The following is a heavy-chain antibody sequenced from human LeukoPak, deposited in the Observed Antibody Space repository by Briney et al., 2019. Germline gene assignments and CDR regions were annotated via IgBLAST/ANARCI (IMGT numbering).Heavy chain of an antibody. V-gene: IGHV4-39*01. CDR1: GGSISNSNYY. CDR2: IYYSGNT. Sequence: SSETLSLTCTVSGGSISNSNYYWGWIRQSPGKGLEWIGSIYYSGNTYYNPSLKGRVTISIDTSENQFSLILSSVTAADTAVYYCARTILPRWWFDPWGQGTLVTVSS. CDR3: ARTILPRWWFDP. D-gene: IGHD2-21*01. J-gene: IGHJ5*02.